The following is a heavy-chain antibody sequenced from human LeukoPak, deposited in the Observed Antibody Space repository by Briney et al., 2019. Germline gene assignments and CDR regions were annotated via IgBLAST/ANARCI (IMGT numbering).Heavy chain of an antibody. CDR1: GFTFHTYA. V-gene: IGHV3-23*01. CDR2: ISGNGAAT. J-gene: IGHJ5*01. CDR3: TKDSGGRYQLAAGNWFDS. D-gene: IGHD2-2*01. Sequence: GGSLRLSCAASGFTFHTYAMSWVRQAPGKGLEWVSAISGNGAATYYADSVKGRFTISRDNSKNTLFVQMNSLRGEDTAVYYCTKDSGGRYQLAAGNWFDSWGQGTLVTVSS.